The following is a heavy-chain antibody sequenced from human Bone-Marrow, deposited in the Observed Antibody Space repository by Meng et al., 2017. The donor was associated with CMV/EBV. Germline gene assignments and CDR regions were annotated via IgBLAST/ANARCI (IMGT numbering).Heavy chain of an antibody. CDR2: TNSDGSTP. Sequence: LSCAASGFTFSRYGLYWVRQAPGKGLLWVSGTNSDGSTPNYADSVKSRFTISRDNAKNTLYLQMNSLRAEDTGVYYCARGGVGSFDYWGQGTLVTVSS. CDR1: GFTFSRYG. CDR3: ARGGVGSFDY. V-gene: IGHV3-74*01. J-gene: IGHJ4*02. D-gene: IGHD3-10*01.